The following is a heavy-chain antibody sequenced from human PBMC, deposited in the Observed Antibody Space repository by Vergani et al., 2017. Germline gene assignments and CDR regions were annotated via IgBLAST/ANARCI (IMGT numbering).Heavy chain of an antibody. Sequence: QVQLQESGPGPVKPSETLSLTCAVSGYSISSGYYWGWIRQFPGKGLEWIGTIYHSGSTYYNPSLKSRVSISVDTSKNQFSLNLRSVTAADTALYYCMREGDVLEVDPWGQGTLVTVSS. D-gene: IGHD3-16*01. J-gene: IGHJ5*02. V-gene: IGHV4-38-2*02. CDR3: MREGDVLEVDP. CDR1: GYSISSGYY. CDR2: IYHSGST.